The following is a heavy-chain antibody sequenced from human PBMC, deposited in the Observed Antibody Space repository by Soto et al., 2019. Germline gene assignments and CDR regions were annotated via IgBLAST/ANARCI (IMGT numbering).Heavy chain of an antibody. J-gene: IGHJ4*02. V-gene: IGHV3-23*01. CDR2: ISGSGGST. Sequence: GGSLRLSCAASGFTFSSYAMSWVRQAPGKGLEWVSAISGSGGSTYYADYVKGRFTISRDNSKNTLYLQMNSLRAEDTAVYYCAKDHLTIFGVAHTPYYFDYWGQGTLVTVSS. CDR3: AKDHLTIFGVAHTPYYFDY. CDR1: GFTFSSYA. D-gene: IGHD3-3*01.